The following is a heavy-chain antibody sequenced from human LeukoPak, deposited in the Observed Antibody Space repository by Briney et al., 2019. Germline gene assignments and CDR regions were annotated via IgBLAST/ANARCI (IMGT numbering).Heavy chain of an antibody. CDR3: AELGITMIGGV. CDR1: GFTFSSYS. V-gene: IGHV3-21*01. D-gene: IGHD3-10*02. CDR2: ISSTSSYI. Sequence: GGSLRLSCAASGFTFSSYSMNWVRQAPGKGLEWVSSISSTSSYIYYADSVKGRFTISTDNAKNSLYLQMNSLRAEDTAVYYCAELGITMIGGVWGEGTTVTISS. J-gene: IGHJ6*04.